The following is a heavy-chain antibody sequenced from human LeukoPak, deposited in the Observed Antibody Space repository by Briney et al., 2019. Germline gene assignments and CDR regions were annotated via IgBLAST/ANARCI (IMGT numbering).Heavy chain of an antibody. Sequence: GGSLRLSCAASGFTFSTYNMHWVRQAPGKGLEWISSISTSSTYIYYGDSVRGRFTISRDNAKNSLYLQMNSLRAEDTAVYHCARDGYCGGGTCQYYGMDVWGQGTTVTVSS. J-gene: IGHJ6*02. D-gene: IGHD2-15*01. CDR1: GFTFSTYN. CDR2: ISTSSTYI. V-gene: IGHV3-21*01. CDR3: ARDGYCGGGTCQYYGMDV.